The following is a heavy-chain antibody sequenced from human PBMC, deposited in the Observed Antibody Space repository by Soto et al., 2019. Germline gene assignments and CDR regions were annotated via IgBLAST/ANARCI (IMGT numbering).Heavy chain of an antibody. CDR2: ISWNSGSI. Sequence: EVQLVESGGGLVQPGRSLRLSCEASGFTFDDYAMHWVRQAPGKGLEWVSGISWNSGSIGYADSVKGRFTISRDNAKNSLYLQMNSRRAEDTALYYCAKDGDTRHGIAAARAPVDYWGQGTLFTVSS. V-gene: IGHV3-9*01. CDR1: GFTFDDYA. D-gene: IGHD6-13*01. J-gene: IGHJ4*02. CDR3: AKDGDTRHGIAAARAPVDY.